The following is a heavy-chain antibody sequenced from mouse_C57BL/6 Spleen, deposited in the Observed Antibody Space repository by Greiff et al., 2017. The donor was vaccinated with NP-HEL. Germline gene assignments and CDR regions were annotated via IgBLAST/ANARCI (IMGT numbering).Heavy chain of an antibody. CDR2: IDPNSGGT. D-gene: IGHD3-2*02. CDR3: ARSRQLRSYYFDY. CDR1: GYTFTSYW. J-gene: IGHJ2*01. Sequence: VQLQQSGAELVKPGASVKLSCKASGYTFTSYWMHWVKQRPGRGLEWIGRIDPNSGGTKYNEKFKSKATLTVDKPSSTAYMQLSSLTSEDSAVYYCARSRQLRSYYFDYWGQGTTLTVSS. V-gene: IGHV1-72*01.